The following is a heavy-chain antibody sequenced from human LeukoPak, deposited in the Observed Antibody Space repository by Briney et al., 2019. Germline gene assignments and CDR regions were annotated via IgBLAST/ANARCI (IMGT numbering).Heavy chain of an antibody. V-gene: IGHV4-30-4*01. D-gene: IGHD1-1*01. CDR1: GASISSGGYY. Sequence: TSQTLSLTCTVSGASISSGGYYWNWIRQPPGKGLEWIGYIYYSRSTSYSPSLKSRLTISVDTSKNQFSLKLSSVTAADTAVYYCARDGNNSGYFDYWGQGTLVTVSS. CDR3: ARDGNNSGYFDY. CDR2: IYYSRST. J-gene: IGHJ4*02.